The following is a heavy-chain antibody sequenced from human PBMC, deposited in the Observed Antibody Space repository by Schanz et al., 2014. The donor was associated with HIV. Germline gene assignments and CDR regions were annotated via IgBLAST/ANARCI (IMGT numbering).Heavy chain of an antibody. CDR1: GFTFSSYA. J-gene: IGHJ6*02. V-gene: IGHV3-23*01. D-gene: IGHD2-21*01. CDR3: VGGGRGVVVGGMDV. Sequence: EGQLLESGGDLVQPGGSLRLSCAASGFTFSSYAMNWVRQAPGKGLEWVSVISGSGFNTYYADSVKGRFTISRDNSKNTLFLQMNSLRTEDTAVYYCVGGGRGVVVGGMDVWGQGTTVTVSS. CDR2: ISGSGFNT.